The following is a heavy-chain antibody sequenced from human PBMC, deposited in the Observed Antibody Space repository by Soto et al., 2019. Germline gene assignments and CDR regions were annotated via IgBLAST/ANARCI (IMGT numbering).Heavy chain of an antibody. CDR2: IIPIFGTA. Sequence: GASVEVSLKASGGTFGSYASSWVRQAPGQGLEWMGGIIPIFGTANYAQKFRGRVTITADESTSTAYMELSSLRSEDTAVYYCARGTAALNYYYGMDVWGQGTKVTVSS. J-gene: IGHJ6*02. D-gene: IGHD6-13*01. CDR1: GGTFGSYA. V-gene: IGHV1-69*13. CDR3: ARGTAALNYYYGMDV.